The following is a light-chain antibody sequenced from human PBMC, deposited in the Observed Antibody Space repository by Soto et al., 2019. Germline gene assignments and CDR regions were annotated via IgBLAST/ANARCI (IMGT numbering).Light chain of an antibody. CDR1: SSDVGGYNY. CDR2: EVS. CDR3: CSYTSSSTLV. J-gene: IGLJ3*02. V-gene: IGLV2-14*01. Sequence: QSALTQPASVSGSPGQSITISCTGTSSDVGGYNYVSWYQQHPGKAPKLMIYEVSNRPSGVSNRFSGSKSGNTASLNISGLQAEDEADYYCCSYTSSSTLVFGGGTKLAVL.